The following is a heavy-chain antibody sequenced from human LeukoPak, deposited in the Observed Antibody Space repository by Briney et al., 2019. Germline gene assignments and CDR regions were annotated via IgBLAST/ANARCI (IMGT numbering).Heavy chain of an antibody. Sequence: GGSLRLSCAASGFSFSHHAMHWVRQSPGKGLEWVAVIWYDGTNRYYADSVKGRFTISRDNSKNTLYLQMNSMRAEDTAVYYCARDQDRAFDIWGQGTMVTVSS. CDR1: GFSFSHHA. CDR3: ARDQDRAFDI. V-gene: IGHV3-33*01. J-gene: IGHJ3*02. CDR2: IWYDGTNR.